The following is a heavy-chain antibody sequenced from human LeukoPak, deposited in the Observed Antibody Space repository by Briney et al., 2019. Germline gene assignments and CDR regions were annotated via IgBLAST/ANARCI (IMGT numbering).Heavy chain of an antibody. CDR1: GFTFSDCY. Sequence: GGSLRLSCAASGFTFSDCYMSWIRQAPGKGLEWVSYISSGGSTIYYADSVRGRFTISRDNAKNSLYLQMDSLRAEDTAVYYCARLKSTASGYIPGIDYWGQGTLVTVSS. D-gene: IGHD3-22*01. CDR2: ISSGGSTI. V-gene: IGHV3-11*01. CDR3: ARLKSTASGYIPGIDY. J-gene: IGHJ4*02.